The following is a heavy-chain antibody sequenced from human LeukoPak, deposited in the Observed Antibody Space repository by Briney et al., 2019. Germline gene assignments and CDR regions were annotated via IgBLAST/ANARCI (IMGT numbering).Heavy chain of an antibody. CDR2: INPSGGST. V-gene: IGHV1-46*01. D-gene: IGHD2-15*01. J-gene: IGHJ4*02. CDR3: ARTPRGYCSGGSCQDY. Sequence: ASVKVSCKASGYTFTSYYMHWVRQAPGQGLEWMGIINPSGGSTSYAQKFQGRVTMTRDMSTSTVYMELSRLRSDDTAVYYCARTPRGYCSGGSCQDYWGQGTLVTVSS. CDR1: GYTFTSYY.